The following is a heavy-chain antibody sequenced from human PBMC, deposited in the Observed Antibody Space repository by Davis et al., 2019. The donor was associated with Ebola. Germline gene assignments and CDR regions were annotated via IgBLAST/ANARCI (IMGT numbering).Heavy chain of an antibody. CDR3: ARDDLDRTTAFDY. CDR1: GYRFTSFR. CDR2: INPSGGST. J-gene: IGHJ4*02. V-gene: IGHV1-46*01. Sequence: ASVKVSCKASGYRFTSFRINWVRQAPGQGLEWMGIINPSGGSTSYAQKFQGRVTMTRDTSTSTVYMELSSLRSEDTAVYYCARDDLDRTTAFDYWGQGTLVTVSS. D-gene: IGHD4-17*01.